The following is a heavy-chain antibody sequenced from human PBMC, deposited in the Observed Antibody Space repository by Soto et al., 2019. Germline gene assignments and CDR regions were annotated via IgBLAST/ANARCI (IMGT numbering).Heavy chain of an antibody. Sequence: GGSLRLSCAASGFTFSSYAMSWGRQAPGKGLEWVSGINGGGDSTYFADSVRGRFTISRDNSKHFQFLHLPSLRAADPGVYYCERGSTFEIWGPGTLVKVSS. J-gene: IGHJ4*02. CDR3: ERGSTFEI. CDR2: INGGGDST. CDR1: GFTFSSYA. D-gene: IGHD3-9*01. V-gene: IGHV3-23*01.